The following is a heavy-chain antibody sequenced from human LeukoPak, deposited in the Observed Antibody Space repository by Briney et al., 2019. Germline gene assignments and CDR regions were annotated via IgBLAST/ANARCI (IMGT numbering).Heavy chain of an antibody. J-gene: IGHJ4*02. CDR1: GFTFSSYA. CDR3: ARHESGWYPFDY. V-gene: IGHV3-30-3*01. Sequence: PGGSLRLSCAASGFTFSSYAMHWVRQAPGKGLEWVAVISYDGSNKYYADSVKGRFTISRDNSKNTLYLQMNSLRAEDTAVYYCARHESGWYPFDYWGQGTLVTVSS. D-gene: IGHD6-19*01. CDR2: ISYDGSNK.